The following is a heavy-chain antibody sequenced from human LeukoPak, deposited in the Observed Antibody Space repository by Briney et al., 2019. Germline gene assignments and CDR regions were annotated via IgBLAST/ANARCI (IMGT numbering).Heavy chain of an antibody. CDR3: ARVRKSWIQLWSLDY. V-gene: IGHV1-2*02. CDR1: GGTFSSYA. D-gene: IGHD5-18*01. J-gene: IGHJ4*02. Sequence: GASVKVSCKASGGTFSSYAISWVRQAPGQGLEWMGWINPNSGGTNYAQKFQGRVTMTRDTSISTAYMELSRLRSDDTAVYYCARVRKSWIQLWSLDYWGQGTLVTVSS. CDR2: INPNSGGT.